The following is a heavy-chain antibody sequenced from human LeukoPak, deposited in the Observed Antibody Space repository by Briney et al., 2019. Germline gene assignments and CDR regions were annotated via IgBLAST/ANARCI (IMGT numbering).Heavy chain of an antibody. Sequence: GGSLRLSCAASGFTFSSFAMSWVRQAPGKGLEWVSVIYSGGSTYYADSVKGRFTISRDNSKNTLYLQMNSLRAEDTAVYYCARASMYYYMDVWGKGTTVTISS. J-gene: IGHJ6*03. CDR3: ARASMYYYMDV. CDR2: IYSGGST. CDR1: GFTFSSFA. V-gene: IGHV3-66*01. D-gene: IGHD6-6*01.